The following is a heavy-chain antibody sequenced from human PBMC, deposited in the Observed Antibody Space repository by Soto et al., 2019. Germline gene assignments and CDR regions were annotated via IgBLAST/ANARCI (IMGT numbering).Heavy chain of an antibody. CDR3: ARDIVVVPAAYQTYYYYGMDV. CDR2: IYYSGST. D-gene: IGHD2-2*01. V-gene: IGHV4-31*01. Sequence: SETLSLTCTVSGGSISSGGYYWSWIRQHPGKGLERIGYIYYSGSTYYNPSLKSLVTISVDTSKNQFSLKLSSVTAADTAVYYFARDIVVVPAAYQTYYYYGMDVWGQGTTVTVSS. CDR1: GGSISSGGYY. J-gene: IGHJ6*02.